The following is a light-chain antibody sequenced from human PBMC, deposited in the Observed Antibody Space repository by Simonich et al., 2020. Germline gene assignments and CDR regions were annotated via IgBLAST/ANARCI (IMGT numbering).Light chain of an antibody. V-gene: IGKV4-1*01. J-gene: IGKJ2*01. CDR3: QQYYSTPYT. CDR2: WAS. Sequence: DIVMTQSPDSLAVSLGERATINGKSSQSVLYSSNNKNYLAWYQQKPGQPPKLLMYWASTRESGVPDRFSGSGSGADFTLTISSLQAEDAAVYYCQQYYSTPYTFGQGTKVEIK. CDR1: QSVLYSSNNKNY.